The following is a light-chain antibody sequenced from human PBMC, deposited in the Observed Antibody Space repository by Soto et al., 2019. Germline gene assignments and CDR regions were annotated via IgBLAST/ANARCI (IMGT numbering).Light chain of an antibody. CDR1: SSDVGAYNF. V-gene: IGLV2-14*03. Sequence: QSALTQPASVSGSPGQSITISCTGTSSDVGAYNFVSWHQQHPGKAPKLMIYNVYDRPSGISYRFSGSKSGNTASLTISGLQGEDEADYYCGSWTTYRPYVFATGTKVTVL. CDR3: GSWTTYRPYV. CDR2: NVY. J-gene: IGLJ1*01.